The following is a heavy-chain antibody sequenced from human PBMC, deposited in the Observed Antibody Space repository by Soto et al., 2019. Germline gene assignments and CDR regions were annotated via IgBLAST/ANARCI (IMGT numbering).Heavy chain of an antibody. CDR2: ISYDGSNK. Sequence: GESLRLSCAASGFTFSSYGMHWVRQAPGKGLEWVAVISYDGSNKYYADSVKGRFTISRDNSKNTLYLQMNSLRAEDTAVYYCAKGIVSITIFGVVHVSCGMDVWGQGTTVTVSS. V-gene: IGHV3-30*18. J-gene: IGHJ6*02. D-gene: IGHD3-3*01. CDR3: AKGIVSITIFGVVHVSCGMDV. CDR1: GFTFSSYG.